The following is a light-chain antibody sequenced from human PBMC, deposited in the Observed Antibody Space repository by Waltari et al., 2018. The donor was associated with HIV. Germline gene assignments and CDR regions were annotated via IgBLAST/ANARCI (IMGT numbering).Light chain of an antibody. CDR1: QSVTTN. CDR3: QQYNHWPWT. V-gene: IGKV3-15*01. CDR2: GSS. J-gene: IGKJ1*01. Sequence: EIVMTQSPDTLSVSPGERATLSCRACQSVTTNLAWYQQKPGQAPRLLFYGSSTRATGLPDRFSGSGSGTEFTLTISSLQSEDSAVYYCQQYNHWPWTFGQGTTVEIK.